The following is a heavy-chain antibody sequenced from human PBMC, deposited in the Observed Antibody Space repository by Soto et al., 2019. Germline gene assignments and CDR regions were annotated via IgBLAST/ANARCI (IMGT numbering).Heavy chain of an antibody. Sequence: GASVKVSCKASGYTFTSYDINWARQATGQGLEWMGWMNPNSGNTGYAQKFQGRVTMTRNTSISTAYMELSSLRSEDTAVYYCARLRPLPIFGVVPPGSPFYMDVWGKGTTVTVSS. CDR2: MNPNSGNT. J-gene: IGHJ6*03. D-gene: IGHD3-3*01. V-gene: IGHV1-8*01. CDR1: GYTFTSYD. CDR3: ARLRPLPIFGVVPPGSPFYMDV.